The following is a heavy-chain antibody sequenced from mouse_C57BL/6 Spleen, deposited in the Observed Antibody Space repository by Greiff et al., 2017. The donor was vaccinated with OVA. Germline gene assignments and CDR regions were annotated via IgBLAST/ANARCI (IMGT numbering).Heavy chain of an antibody. CDR1: GFSFNTYA. V-gene: IGHV10-1*01. CDR3: VIYYDYVRYFDV. D-gene: IGHD2-4*01. J-gene: IGHJ1*03. CDR2: IRSKSNNYAT. Sequence: EVQGVESGGGLVQPKGSLKLSCAASGFSFNTYAMNWVRQAPGKGLEWVARIRSKSNNYATYYADSVKDRFTISRDDSESMLYLQMNNLKTEDTAMYYCVIYYDYVRYFDVWGTGTTVTVSS.